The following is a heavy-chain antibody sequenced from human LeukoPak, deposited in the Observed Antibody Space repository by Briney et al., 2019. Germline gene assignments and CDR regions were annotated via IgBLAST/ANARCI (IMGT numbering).Heavy chain of an antibody. CDR3: AKDSGSYDFDY. CDR2: ISWNSGSI. Sequence: GGSLRLSCEASGFTFYDYAMHWVRQAPGKGLEWVSGISWNSGSIDYADSVKGRFTISRDNAKNSLYLQMNSLRAEDTALYYCAKDSGSYDFDYWGQGTLVTVSS. V-gene: IGHV3-9*01. CDR1: GFTFYDYA. D-gene: IGHD1-26*01. J-gene: IGHJ4*02.